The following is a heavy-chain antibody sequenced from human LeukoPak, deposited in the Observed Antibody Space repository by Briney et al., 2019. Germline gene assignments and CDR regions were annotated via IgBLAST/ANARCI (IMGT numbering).Heavy chain of an antibody. V-gene: IGHV3-30-3*01. D-gene: IGHD3-10*01. Sequence: AGSLRLSCAASGFTFSTYFMHWVRQAPGKGLEWVAVIASDGSHTFYVESVKGRFTISRDNSKNTLYLQMNSLRAEDTAVYFCARERQDTIVHSGAFDIWGQGTMVTVSS. CDR3: ARERQDTIVHSGAFDI. CDR2: IASDGSHT. J-gene: IGHJ3*02. CDR1: GFTFSTYF.